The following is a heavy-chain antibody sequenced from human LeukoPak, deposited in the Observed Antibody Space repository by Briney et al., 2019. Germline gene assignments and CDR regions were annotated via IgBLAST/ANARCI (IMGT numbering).Heavy chain of an antibody. CDR3: GRGGGVVATVLDS. V-gene: IGHV3-74*03. Sequence: GGSLRLSCAASGFTFSSWWMHWVRQAPGKGLEWVSRIYSVGSDTTYADSVKGRFTMSRDNAKNTLYLQMNSLRDEDTAVYYCGRGGGVVATVLDSWGQGTLVTVSS. CDR2: IYSVGSDT. CDR1: GFTFSSWW. D-gene: IGHD5-12*01. J-gene: IGHJ4*02.